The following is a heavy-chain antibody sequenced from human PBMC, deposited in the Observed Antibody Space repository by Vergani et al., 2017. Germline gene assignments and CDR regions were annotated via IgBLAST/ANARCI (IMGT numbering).Heavy chain of an antibody. Sequence: QVHLVESGGGVVQPGSSLRLSCVVSGYTSSYYGMHWVRQAPGKGLDWVAVISYDGTQKYYADSVKGRFTISRDNSKSTLYLQMNSLRTEDTAVYYCATKSCGTPGCQIGYFREWGQGTMVTVSS. CDR2: ISYDGTQK. CDR1: GYTSSYYG. V-gene: IGHV3-30*03. J-gene: IGHJ1*01. CDR3: ATKSCGTPGCQIGYFRE. D-gene: IGHD1-1*01.